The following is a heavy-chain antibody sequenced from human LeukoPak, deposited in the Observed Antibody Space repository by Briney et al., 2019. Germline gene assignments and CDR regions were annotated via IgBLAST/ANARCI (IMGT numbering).Heavy chain of an antibody. CDR1: GGSISSGGYY. CDR3: ARDHRGSYYLYYFDY. CDR2: IYYSGST. D-gene: IGHD1-26*01. V-gene: IGHV4-61*08. Sequence: PSETLSLTCTVSGGSISSGGYYWSWIRQPPGKGLEWIGYIYYSGSTNYNPSLKSRVTISVDTSKNQFSLKLSSVTAADTAVYYCARDHRGSYYLYYFDYWGREPWSPSPQ. J-gene: IGHJ4*02.